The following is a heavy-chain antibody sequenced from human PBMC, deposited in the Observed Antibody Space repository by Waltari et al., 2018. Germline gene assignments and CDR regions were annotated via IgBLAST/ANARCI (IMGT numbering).Heavy chain of an antibody. Sequence: QVQLQESGPGLVKPSQTLSLTCTVSGGSISSGGYYWSWIRQHPGKGLEWMGYIYHSGSTYYNPSLKSRVTISVDRSKNQFSLKLNSVTAADTAVYYCARGGGDYVWDSRLGMDVWGQGTTVTVSS. CDR1: GGSISSGGYY. J-gene: IGHJ6*02. D-gene: IGHD3-16*01. CDR3: ARGGGDYVWDSRLGMDV. CDR2: IYHSGST. V-gene: IGHV4-31*03.